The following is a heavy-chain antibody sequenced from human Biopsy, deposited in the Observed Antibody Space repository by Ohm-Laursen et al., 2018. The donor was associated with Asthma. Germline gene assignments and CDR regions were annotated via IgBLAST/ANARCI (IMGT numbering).Heavy chain of an antibody. CDR3: AKESGSNYAFDI. J-gene: IGHJ3*02. CDR1: GFTFSSYG. CDR2: ISYDGSNK. V-gene: IGHV3-30*18. Sequence: SLRLSCAASGFTFSSYGMHWVRQAPGKGLEWVAVISYDGSNKYYADSGKGRFTISRDNSKNTLYLQMNSLRAEDTAVYYCAKESGSNYAFDIWGQGTMVTVSS. D-gene: IGHD1-1*01.